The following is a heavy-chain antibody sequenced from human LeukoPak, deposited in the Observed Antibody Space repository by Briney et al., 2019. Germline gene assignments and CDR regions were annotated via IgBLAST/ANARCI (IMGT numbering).Heavy chain of an antibody. J-gene: IGHJ4*02. Sequence: GGSLRLSCAASGFTFSSYDMHWVRQATGKGLEWVSGIGTAGDTYYPGSVKGRFTISRENAKNSLYLQMNSLRAGDTAVYYCARRGSSGTFNYWGQGTLVTVSS. D-gene: IGHD1-26*01. CDR2: IGTAGDT. CDR1: GFTFSSYD. V-gene: IGHV3-13*01. CDR3: ARRGSSGTFNY.